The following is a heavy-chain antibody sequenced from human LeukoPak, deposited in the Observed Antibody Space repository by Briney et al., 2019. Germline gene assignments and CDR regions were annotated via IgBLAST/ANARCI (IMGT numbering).Heavy chain of an antibody. V-gene: IGHV3-30*18. CDR2: ISYDGSNK. Sequence: GGSLRLSCAASGFTFSSYGMHWVRQAPGKGLEWVAVISYDGSNKYYADSVKGRFTISRDNSKNTLYLQMNSLRAEDTAVYYCAKVMEDGYNAPHAFDIWGQGTMVTVSS. CDR3: AKVMEDGYNAPHAFDI. D-gene: IGHD5-24*01. CDR1: GFTFSSYG. J-gene: IGHJ3*02.